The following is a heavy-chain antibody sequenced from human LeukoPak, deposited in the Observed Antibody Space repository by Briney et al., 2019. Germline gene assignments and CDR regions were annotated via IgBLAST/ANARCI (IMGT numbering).Heavy chain of an antibody. CDR3: VRDHNWAFDY. V-gene: IGHV3-48*01. D-gene: IGHD1-1*01. Sequence: GGSLRLSCSASGFTFSWYSFNWVRQAPGKGLEWLSYIFTSSDLTRYADSVKGRFTISRDNAKSSVYLQLNSLRVEDTAVYYCVRDHNWAFDYWGQGALVTVSS. CDR2: IFTSSDLT. CDR1: GFTFSWYS. J-gene: IGHJ4*02.